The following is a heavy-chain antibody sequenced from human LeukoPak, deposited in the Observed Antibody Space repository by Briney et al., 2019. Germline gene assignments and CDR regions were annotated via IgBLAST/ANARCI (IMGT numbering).Heavy chain of an antibody. CDR1: SDSINRDT. J-gene: IGHJ4*02. D-gene: IGHD3/OR15-3a*01. Sequence: SETLSFTGTGSSDSINRDTWSWVGQGPGTELVWCWNVSYSKTTNYNSSLKRQVTMSVDTSKNQISLKLYSVTAAASAVYYCGRPLEACGLAADYWDQGTLVTVSA. CDR2: VSYSKTT. CDR3: GRPLEACGLAADY. V-gene: IGHV4-59*08.